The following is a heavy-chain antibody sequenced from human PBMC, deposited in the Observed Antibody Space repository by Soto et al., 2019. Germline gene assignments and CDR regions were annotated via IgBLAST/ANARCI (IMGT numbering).Heavy chain of an antibody. D-gene: IGHD5-18*01. V-gene: IGHV3-9*01. Sequence: GGSLRLSCAASGFTFDDYAMHWVRQAPGKGLEWVSGISWNSGSIGYADSVKGRFTISRDNAKNSLYLQMNSLRAEDTALYYCARGDTAMIFDAFDIWGQGTMVTVSS. CDR1: GFTFDDYA. CDR2: ISWNSGSI. CDR3: ARGDTAMIFDAFDI. J-gene: IGHJ3*02.